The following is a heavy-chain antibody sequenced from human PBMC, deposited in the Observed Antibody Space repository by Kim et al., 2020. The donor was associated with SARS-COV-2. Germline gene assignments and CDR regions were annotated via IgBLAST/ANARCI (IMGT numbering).Heavy chain of an antibody. J-gene: IGHJ6*02. Sequence: GGSLRLSCAASGFTFSSYAMHWVRQAPGKGLEWVAIISYDGNNKYYADSVKGRFTISRDNSKNTPYVQMNSLRAEDTAVYYCARMVAAAGSLDVWGQGTT. CDR1: GFTFSSYA. CDR3: ARMVAAAGSLDV. D-gene: IGHD6-13*01. V-gene: IGHV3-30*04. CDR2: ISYDGNNK.